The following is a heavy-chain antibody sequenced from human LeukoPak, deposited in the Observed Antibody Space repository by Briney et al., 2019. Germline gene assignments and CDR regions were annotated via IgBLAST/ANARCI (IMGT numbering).Heavy chain of an antibody. Sequence: ASVKVSCKASGYTLTSYAMHWVRQAPGQRLEWMGWINAGNGNTKYSQEFQGRVTITRDTSASTAYMELSSLGSEDMAVYYCARGTTYYYGSGSYYDYYYLDVWGKGTTVTVSS. D-gene: IGHD3-10*01. CDR2: INAGNGNT. V-gene: IGHV1-3*03. CDR3: ARGTTYYYGSGSYYDYYYLDV. J-gene: IGHJ6*03. CDR1: GYTLTSYA.